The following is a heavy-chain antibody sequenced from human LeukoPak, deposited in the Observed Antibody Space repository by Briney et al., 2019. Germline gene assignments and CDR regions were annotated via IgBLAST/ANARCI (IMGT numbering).Heavy chain of an antibody. V-gene: IGHV3-23*01. CDR1: GFTFNNYV. CDR3: AKGYCVNDKCSNYDY. Sequence: GGSLRLSCAASGFTFNNYVMSWIRQAPGKGLEWVSVVSNSGGSTYYADSVKGRFTISRDNSKNTMYLQMNSLRAEDTAVYYCAKGYCVNDKCSNYDYWGQGTLVTVSS. D-gene: IGHD2-8*01. CDR2: VSNSGGST. J-gene: IGHJ4*02.